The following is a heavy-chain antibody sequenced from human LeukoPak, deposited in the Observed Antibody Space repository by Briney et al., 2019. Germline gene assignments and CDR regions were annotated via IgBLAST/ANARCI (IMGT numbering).Heavy chain of an antibody. CDR1: GYTFTSYG. CDR3: ARRQVGYYYDSSGYESDY. CDR2: NRAYNGNT. Sequence: GASVKVSCQASGYTFTSYGISWVRQAPGQGPEWMGWNRAYNGNTNYAQKLQGRVTMTTDTSTSTAYMELRSLRSDDTAVYYCARRQVGYYYDSSGYESDYWGRGTLVTVSS. V-gene: IGHV1-18*01. J-gene: IGHJ4*02. D-gene: IGHD3-22*01.